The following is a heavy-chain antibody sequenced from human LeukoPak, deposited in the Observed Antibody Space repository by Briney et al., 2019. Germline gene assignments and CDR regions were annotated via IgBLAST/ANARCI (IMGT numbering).Heavy chain of an antibody. J-gene: IGHJ4*02. Sequence: GGSLRLSCAASGFTFSSYWMHWVRQAPGKGLVWVSRINSDGSSTSYADSVKGRFTISRDNSKNTLYLQMNSLRAEDTAVYYCAKSVYGDPYFDYWGQGTLVTVSS. D-gene: IGHD4-17*01. CDR1: GFTFSSYW. CDR3: AKSVYGDPYFDY. V-gene: IGHV3-74*01. CDR2: INSDGSST.